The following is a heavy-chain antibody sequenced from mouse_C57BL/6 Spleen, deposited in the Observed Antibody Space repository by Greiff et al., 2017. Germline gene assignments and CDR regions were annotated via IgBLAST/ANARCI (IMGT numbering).Heavy chain of an antibody. Sequence: QVQLQQPGAELVKPGASVKLSCKASGYTFTSYWMQWVKQRPGQGLEWIGEIDPSDSYTNYNQKFKGKATLTVDTSSSTAYMQLSSLTSEDSAVYYCARRYDGYPYYFDYWGQGTTLTVSS. CDR2: IDPSDSYT. CDR1: GYTFTSYW. V-gene: IGHV1-50*01. D-gene: IGHD2-3*01. J-gene: IGHJ2*01. CDR3: ARRYDGYPYYFDY.